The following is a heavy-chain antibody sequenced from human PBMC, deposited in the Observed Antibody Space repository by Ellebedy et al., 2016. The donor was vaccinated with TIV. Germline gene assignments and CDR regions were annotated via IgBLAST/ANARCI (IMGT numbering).Heavy chain of an antibody. CDR2: IYPDDSDT. CDR1: GYSFTNYW. V-gene: IGHV5-51*01. J-gene: IGHJ6*03. CDR3: ARHGYGANRYYYFYMDV. Sequence: GESLKISCKGSGYSFTNYWIGWVRRVPGKGLEWMGIIYPDDSDTRYSPTFRGQVTISADKSTSTAYLQWSSLKASDTAMYFCARHGYGANRYYYFYMDVWGKGTTVTVSS. D-gene: IGHD4-23*01.